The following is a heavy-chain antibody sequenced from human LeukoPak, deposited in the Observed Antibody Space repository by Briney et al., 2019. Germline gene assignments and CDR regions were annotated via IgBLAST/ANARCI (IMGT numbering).Heavy chain of an antibody. CDR1: GYTFTIYG. CDR2: ISAYNGNT. D-gene: IGHD6-13*01. Sequence: AAVSVSFKASGYTFTIYGISWVRQAPGEGLEWMGWISAYNGNTNYAQTLQGRVTMTTDTSTSTAYMELRSLRSDDTAVYYCARGPSSSWVDYWGQGTLVTVSS. V-gene: IGHV1-18*01. CDR3: ARGPSSSWVDY. J-gene: IGHJ4*02.